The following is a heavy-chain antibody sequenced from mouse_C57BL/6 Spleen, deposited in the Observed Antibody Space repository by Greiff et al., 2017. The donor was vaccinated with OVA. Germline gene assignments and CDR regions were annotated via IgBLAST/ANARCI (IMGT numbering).Heavy chain of an antibody. V-gene: IGHV1-52*01. D-gene: IGHD2-13*01. CDR3: ARKVTGVAY. CDR1: GYTFTSYW. J-gene: IGHJ3*01. CDR2: IDPSDSET. Sequence: QVQLQQPGAELVRPGSSVKMSCKASGYTFTSYWMHWVKQRPIQGLEWIGNIDPSDSETHYTQKFQDKATLTVDKSSSTAYMQLSSRTSEDSAVYYCARKVTGVAYWGQGTLVTVSA.